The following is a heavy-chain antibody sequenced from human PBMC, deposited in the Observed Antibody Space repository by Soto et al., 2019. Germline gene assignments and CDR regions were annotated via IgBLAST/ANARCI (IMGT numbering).Heavy chain of an antibody. Sequence: QVQLVESGGGVVQPGRSLRLSCAASGFTFSSYAMHWVRQAPGKGLEWVAVISYDGSNKYYADSVKGRFTISRDNSKNTLYLQMISLRAEDTAVYYCASPYGDYDYWYFDLWGRGTLVTVSS. CDR3: ASPYGDYDYWYFDL. CDR1: GFTFSSYA. V-gene: IGHV3-30-3*01. J-gene: IGHJ2*01. D-gene: IGHD4-17*01. CDR2: ISYDGSNK.